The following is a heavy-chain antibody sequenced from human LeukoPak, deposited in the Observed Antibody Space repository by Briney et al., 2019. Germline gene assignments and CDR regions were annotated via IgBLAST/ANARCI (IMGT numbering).Heavy chain of an antibody. CDR2: IYPGDSDT. Sequence: GESLQISCKGSGYIFASYWIGWVRQVPGKGLEWMGIIYPGDSDTRYSPSFQGQVTMSADNSISTAYLQWSSLKASDTAIYYCARRESTGYYHPFDYWGQGTLVTVSS. V-gene: IGHV5-51*01. CDR1: GYIFASYW. D-gene: IGHD3-22*01. J-gene: IGHJ4*02. CDR3: ARRESTGYYHPFDY.